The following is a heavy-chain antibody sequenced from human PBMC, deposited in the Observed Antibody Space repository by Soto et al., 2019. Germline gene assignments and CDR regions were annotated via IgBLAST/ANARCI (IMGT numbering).Heavy chain of an antibody. CDR1: GYTLTELS. CDR2: FDPEDGET. Sequence: ASVKVSCKVSGYTLTELSMHWVRQAPGKGLEWMGGFDPEDGETIYAQKFQGRVTMTEDTSTDTAYMELSSLRSEDTAVYYCATAMYYYGSGSYFSSRPYDAFDIWGQGTMVTVS. CDR3: ATAMYYYGSGSYFSSRPYDAFDI. V-gene: IGHV1-24*01. D-gene: IGHD3-10*01. J-gene: IGHJ3*02.